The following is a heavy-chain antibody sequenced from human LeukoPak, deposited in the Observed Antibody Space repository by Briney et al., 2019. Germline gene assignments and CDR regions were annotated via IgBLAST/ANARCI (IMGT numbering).Heavy chain of an antibody. V-gene: IGHV1-2*02. CDR1: GYTFTGHY. CDR3: AAVVAGITCDH. CDR2: IKPDNGGT. Sequence: ASVKVSCKASGYTFTGHYLHWVRQAPGQGLEWMGWIKPDNGGTTYAQKFQGRVTMTRDTSINTAYLELSSLRFDDAAIYYCAAVVAGITCDHWGQGTLVTVSS. D-gene: IGHD2-2*01. J-gene: IGHJ4*02.